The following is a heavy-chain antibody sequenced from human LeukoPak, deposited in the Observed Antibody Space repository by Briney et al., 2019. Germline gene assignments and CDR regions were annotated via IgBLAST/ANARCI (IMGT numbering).Heavy chain of an antibody. J-gene: IGHJ4*02. D-gene: IGHD3-22*01. V-gene: IGHV1-18*01. CDR3: ARDRYYYDSSGYYLVDY. CDR1: GYTFTSYG. Sequence: ASVKVSCKASGYTFTSYGISWVRQAPGHGLEWMGWISAYNGNTNYAQKLQGRVTMTTDTSTSTAYMELRSLRSDDTAVYYCARDRYYYDSSGYYLVDYWGQGTLVTVSS. CDR2: ISAYNGNT.